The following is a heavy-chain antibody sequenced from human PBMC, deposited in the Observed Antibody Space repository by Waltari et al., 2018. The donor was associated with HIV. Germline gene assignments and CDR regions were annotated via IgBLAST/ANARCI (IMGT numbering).Heavy chain of an antibody. Sequence: AASGFTFSSYWMSWVRPAPGKGLEWVANIKQDGSEKYYVDSVNGRFTISRDNAENSLYLQMNSLRAEDTAVYYCARGGFYGSGSKVNWGQGTLVTVSS. CDR1: GFTFSSYW. D-gene: IGHD3-10*01. CDR3: ARGGFYGSGSKVN. CDR2: IKQDGSEK. J-gene: IGHJ4*02. V-gene: IGHV3-7*04.